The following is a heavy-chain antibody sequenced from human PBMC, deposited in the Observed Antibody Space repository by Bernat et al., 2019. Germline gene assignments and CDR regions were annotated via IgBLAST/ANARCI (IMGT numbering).Heavy chain of an antibody. CDR3: ARWAAAGYYYYCGMDV. CDR2: IYYSGST. Sequence: QVQLQESGPGLVKPSETLSLTCTVSGGSISSYYWSWIRQPPGKGLEWIGYIYYSGSTNYNPSLKSRVTISVDTSKNQFSLKQSSVTAADTAVYYCARWAAAGYYYYCGMDVWGQGTTVTVSS. J-gene: IGHJ6*02. D-gene: IGHD6-13*01. CDR1: GGSISSYY. V-gene: IGHV4-59*08.